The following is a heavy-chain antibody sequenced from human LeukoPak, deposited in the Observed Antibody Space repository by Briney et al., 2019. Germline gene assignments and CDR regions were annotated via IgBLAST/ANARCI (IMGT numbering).Heavy chain of an antibody. CDR3: ARDYASGSYPRIYFDY. D-gene: IGHD3-10*01. J-gene: IGHJ4*02. CDR2: ISSNGGRT. V-gene: IGHV3-64*01. CDR1: GFTFSSYA. Sequence: GGSLRLSCAASGFTFSSYAMHWVRQAPGKGLEYVSAISSNGGRTYYANSVKGRFTISRDNSKNTLYLQMGSLRAEDMAVYYCARDYASGSYPRIYFDYWGQGTLVTVSS.